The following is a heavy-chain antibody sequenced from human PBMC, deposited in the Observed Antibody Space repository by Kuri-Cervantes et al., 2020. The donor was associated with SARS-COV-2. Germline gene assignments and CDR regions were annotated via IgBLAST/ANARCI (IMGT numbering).Heavy chain of an antibody. V-gene: IGHV3-30-3*01. CDR1: GFTFSSYA. D-gene: IGHD6-19*01. J-gene: IGHJ4*02. Sequence: GGSLRLSCAASGFTFSSYAMHWVRQAPGKGLEWVAVISYDGSNKYYADSVKGRFTISRDNSKNTLYLQMNSLRAEDTAVYYCARDPEHSSGWYERGYYFDYWGQGTLVTVSS. CDR2: ISYDGSNK. CDR3: ARDPEHSSGWYERGYYFDY.